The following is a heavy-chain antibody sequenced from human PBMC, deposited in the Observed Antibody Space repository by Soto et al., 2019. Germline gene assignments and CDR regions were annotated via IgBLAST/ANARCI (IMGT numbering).Heavy chain of an antibody. CDR1: GFTFSTYS. D-gene: IGHD3-22*01. Sequence: GGSLRLSCAASGFTFSTYSMNWVRQAPGKGLEWVSYISASSNTIYYADSVKGRFTISRDNAKNSLYLQMNSLKDEDSAVYYCARGNYDSSGYYYGRFDYWGQGTLVTVSS. J-gene: IGHJ4*02. CDR2: ISASSNTI. V-gene: IGHV3-48*02. CDR3: ARGNYDSSGYYYGRFDY.